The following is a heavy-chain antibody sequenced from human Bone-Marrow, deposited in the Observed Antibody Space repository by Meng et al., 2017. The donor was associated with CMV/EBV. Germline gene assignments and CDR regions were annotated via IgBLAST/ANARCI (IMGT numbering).Heavy chain of an antibody. Sequence: GGSLRLSCAASGFTFSNYWMSWVRQAPGKGLEWVANIKQDGSEKYYVESVKGRFTISRDNAKNSLYLQMNSMRAEDTSVYYCARLYSGSYRRYWFFDLWGRGTLVTVSS. CDR1: GFTFSNYW. V-gene: IGHV3-7*01. D-gene: IGHD1-26*01. J-gene: IGHJ2*01. CDR2: IKQDGSEK. CDR3: ARLYSGSYRRYWFFDL.